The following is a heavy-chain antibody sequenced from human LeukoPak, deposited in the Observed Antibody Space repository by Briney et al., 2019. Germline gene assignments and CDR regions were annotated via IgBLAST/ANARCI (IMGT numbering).Heavy chain of an antibody. Sequence: EPSETLSLTCTVSGGSISSNSHFWDWIRQSPGKGLEWIGTIYYSGSTYYSPSLKSRVTMTVDTSKNQFSLKLSSVTAPDTAVYYCARHLEYISSWKGYYFDYWGQGTLVTVSS. CDR3: ARHLEYISSWKGYYFDY. CDR1: GGSISSNSHF. V-gene: IGHV4-39*01. D-gene: IGHD6-13*01. CDR2: IYYSGST. J-gene: IGHJ4*02.